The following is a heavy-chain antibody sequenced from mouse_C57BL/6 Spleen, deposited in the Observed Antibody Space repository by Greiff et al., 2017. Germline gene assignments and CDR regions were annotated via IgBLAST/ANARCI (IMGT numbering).Heavy chain of an antibody. CDR2: IDPNSGGT. CDR3: ARGDYYAMDY. CDR1: GYTFTSYW. V-gene: IGHV1-72*01. J-gene: IGHJ4*01. Sequence: QVQLKQPGAELVKPGASVKLSCKASGYTFTSYWMHWVKRRPGRGLEWIGRIDPNSGGTKYNEKFKSKATLTVDKPSSTAYMQLSSLTSEDSAVYDCARGDYYAMDYWGQGTSVTVSS.